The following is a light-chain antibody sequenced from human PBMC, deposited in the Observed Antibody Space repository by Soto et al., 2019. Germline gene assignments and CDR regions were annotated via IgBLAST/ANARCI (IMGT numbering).Light chain of an antibody. Sequence: DIQMTQSPSTLSASVGDRVTITCRASQSISSWLAWYQQKPGKDPKLLIYDASSLESGVPSRFSGSGSGTELTLTISSLQPDDFATYYCQQYNSYPWTFGQGTKVEIK. CDR1: QSISSW. CDR3: QQYNSYPWT. CDR2: DAS. V-gene: IGKV1-5*01. J-gene: IGKJ1*01.